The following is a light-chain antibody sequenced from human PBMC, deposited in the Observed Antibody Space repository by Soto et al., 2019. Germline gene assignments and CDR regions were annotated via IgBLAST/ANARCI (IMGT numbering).Light chain of an antibody. J-gene: IGKJ1*01. Sequence: DIQLTQSPSFLSASVGDRVTITCRASQGIRNYLAWYQQKPGKAPKILIYAASTLQSGVTSRFSCSGSGTDFTLTISSLQPEDFATYYCQQLNSYPPCTFGQGTKVEIK. CDR2: AAS. CDR1: QGIRNY. V-gene: IGKV1-9*01. CDR3: QQLNSYPPCT.